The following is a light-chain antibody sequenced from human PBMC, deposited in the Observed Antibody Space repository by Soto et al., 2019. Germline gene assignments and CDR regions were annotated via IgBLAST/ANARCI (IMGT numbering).Light chain of an antibody. CDR3: SSYAGSNNFV. Sequence: QSALPQPPSASGSPGQSVTTSCTGTSSDVGGYNYVSWYQQHPGKAPKLMIYEVSKRPSGVPDRFSGSKSGNTASLTVSGLQAEDEADYYCSSYAGSNNFVFGTGTKVTVL. V-gene: IGLV2-8*01. CDR2: EVS. J-gene: IGLJ1*01. CDR1: SSDVGGYNY.